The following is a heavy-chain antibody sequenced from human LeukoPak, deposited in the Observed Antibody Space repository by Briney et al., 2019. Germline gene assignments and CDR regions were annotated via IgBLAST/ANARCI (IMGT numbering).Heavy chain of an antibody. Sequence: SETLSLTCTVSGGSISSYYWSWIRQPPGKGLEWIGYIYYSGSTNYNPSLKSRVTISVDTSKNQFSLKLSSVTAADTAVYYCARTSYNRNFRYYYYYMDVWGKGTTVTVSS. CDR3: ARTSYNRNFRYYYYYMDV. J-gene: IGHJ6*03. CDR1: GGSISSYY. D-gene: IGHD1-1*01. V-gene: IGHV4-59*08. CDR2: IYYSGST.